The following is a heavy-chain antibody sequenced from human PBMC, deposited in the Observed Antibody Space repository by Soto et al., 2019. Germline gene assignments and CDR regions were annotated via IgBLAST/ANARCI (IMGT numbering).Heavy chain of an antibody. D-gene: IGHD2-15*01. CDR3: AKSVGGTNYYYGMDV. CDR2: ISGSGGST. CDR1: GFTFSLYA. Sequence: EVQLLESGGGLVQPGGSLRLSCAASGFTFSLYAMSWVRQAPGKGLEWVSVISGSGGSTYYADSVKGRFTVSRDNSKNTLYLQINSLGVEDTAVYDCAKSVGGTNYYYGMDVWGRGTTVTVSS. V-gene: IGHV3-23*01. J-gene: IGHJ6*02.